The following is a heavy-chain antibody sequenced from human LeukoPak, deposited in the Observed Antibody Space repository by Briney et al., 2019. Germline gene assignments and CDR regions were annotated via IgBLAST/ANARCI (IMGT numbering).Heavy chain of an antibody. CDR1: GFTFSSYE. CDR3: AKRSGSGYRDAFDI. Sequence: GGSLRLSCAASGFTFSSYEMNWVRQAPGKGLEWVSYISSSGSTIYYADSVKGRFTISRDNSKNTLYLQMNSLRAEDTAVYYCAKRSGSGYRDAFDIWGQGTMVTVSS. J-gene: IGHJ3*02. V-gene: IGHV3-48*03. D-gene: IGHD5-12*01. CDR2: ISSSGSTI.